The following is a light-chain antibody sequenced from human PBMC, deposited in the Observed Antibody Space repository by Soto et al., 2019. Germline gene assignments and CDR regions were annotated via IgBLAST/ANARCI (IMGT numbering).Light chain of an antibody. CDR1: QSVSSY. CDR2: GAS. J-gene: IGKJ1*01. CDR3: QQYNSYWT. V-gene: IGKV3-20*01. Sequence: EIVLTQSPGTLSLSPGERATLSCRASQSVSSYLAWYQQKPGQAPRLLIYGASSRATGIPDRFSGSGSGTDFTLTISSLQPDDFATYYCQQYNSYWTFGQGTKVDIK.